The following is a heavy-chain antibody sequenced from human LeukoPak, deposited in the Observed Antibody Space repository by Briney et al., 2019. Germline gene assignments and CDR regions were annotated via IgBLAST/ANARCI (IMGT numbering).Heavy chain of an antibody. D-gene: IGHD2-2*01. V-gene: IGHV3-23*01. J-gene: IGHJ5*02. CDR2: IKSGGDAT. CDR3: VPFSLTNVP. Sequence: GGSLRLSCAASGFTFSSYAMTRVRQAPGKGLEWVSAIKSGGDATYYADSVKGRFTISRDNSKNTLYLQMNSLRAEDAAVYYCVPFSLTNVPWGQGTLVTVSS. CDR1: GFTFSSYA.